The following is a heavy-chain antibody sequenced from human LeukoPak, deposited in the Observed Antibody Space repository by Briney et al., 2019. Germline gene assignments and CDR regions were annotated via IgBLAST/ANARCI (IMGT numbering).Heavy chain of an antibody. Sequence: PGGSLRLSCAASGFSVSSNYMSWVRQAPGKGLEWVSVIYSGGSTYYADSVKGRFTISRDNSKNTLYLQMNSLRAEDTAVYYCARDTASGSYDYWAQGTLVTVSS. J-gene: IGHJ4*02. D-gene: IGHD6-19*01. CDR3: ARDTASGSYDY. V-gene: IGHV3-53*01. CDR2: IYSGGST. CDR1: GFSVSSNY.